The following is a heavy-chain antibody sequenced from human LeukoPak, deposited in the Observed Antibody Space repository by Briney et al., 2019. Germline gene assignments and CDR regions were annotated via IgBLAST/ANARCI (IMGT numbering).Heavy chain of an antibody. V-gene: IGHV3-11*04. D-gene: IGHD3-10*01. CDR3: ARESGTMVRGAHTQGTDAFDI. CDR1: GFTFSDYY. J-gene: IGHJ3*02. Sequence: PGGSLRLSCAASGFTFSDYYMSWIRQAPGKGLEWVSYISSSGSTIYYADSVKGRFTISRDNAKNSLYLQMNSLRAEDTAVYYCARESGTMVRGAHTQGTDAFDIWGQGTMVTVSS. CDR2: ISSSGSTI.